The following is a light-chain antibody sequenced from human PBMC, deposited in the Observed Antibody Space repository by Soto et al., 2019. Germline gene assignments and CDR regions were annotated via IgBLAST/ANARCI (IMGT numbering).Light chain of an antibody. Sequence: DIPMTQSPSTLSATAGDRVTITCRASQSISSWLAWYQHKPGKAPKLLIYDASNSDSGVPSRFSGSGSGTEFSLTISNLQPDDCATYYCQQYENYWTFGQGTRVEIK. CDR3: QQYENYWT. CDR2: DAS. CDR1: QSISSW. J-gene: IGKJ1*01. V-gene: IGKV1-5*01.